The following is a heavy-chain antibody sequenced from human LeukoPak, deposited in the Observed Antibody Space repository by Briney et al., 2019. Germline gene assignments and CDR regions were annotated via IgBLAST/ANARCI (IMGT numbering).Heavy chain of an antibody. D-gene: IGHD3-10*01. CDR3: ARDGLGSYDY. CDR2: ISSESRYI. V-gene: IGHV3-21*01. J-gene: IGHJ4*02. Sequence: GGSLRLSCAASGFTFNTYTINWVRQAPGKGLQWVASISSESRYIYYGDSVKGRFTISRDNAKNSVYLQMNSLRGEDTGVYYCARDGLGSYDYWGQGTLVTVYS. CDR1: GFTFNTYT.